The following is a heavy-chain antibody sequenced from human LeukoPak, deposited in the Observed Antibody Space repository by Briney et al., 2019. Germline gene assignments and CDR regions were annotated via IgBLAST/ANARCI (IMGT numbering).Heavy chain of an antibody. J-gene: IGHJ4*02. CDR2: ISYDGSNK. CDR3: AKGKATVTTLFGDY. Sequence: GRSLRLSCAASGFTFSSYGRHWVRQAPGKGLEWVAVISYDGSNKYYADSVKGRFTISRDNSKNTLYLQMNSLRAEDTAVYYCAKGKATVTTLFGDYWGQGTLVTVSS. CDR1: GFTFSSYG. V-gene: IGHV3-30*18. D-gene: IGHD4-17*01.